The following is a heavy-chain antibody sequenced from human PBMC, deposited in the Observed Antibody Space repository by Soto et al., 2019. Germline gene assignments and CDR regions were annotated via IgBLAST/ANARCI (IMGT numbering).Heavy chain of an antibody. V-gene: IGHV1-18*01. CDR3: AREGPPPSYYYGMDV. CDR2: ISGYNGDT. J-gene: IGHJ6*02. Sequence: QVQLVQSGAEVKKPGASVNVSCKASGYTFTTYGFSWVRQAPGQGLEWIGWISGYNGDTTYAQKLQDRVTMTTDTSTTTAYMELRSLTSDDTAVYYCAREGPPPSYYYGMDVWGQGTTVTVSS. D-gene: IGHD3-16*01. CDR1: GYTFTTYG.